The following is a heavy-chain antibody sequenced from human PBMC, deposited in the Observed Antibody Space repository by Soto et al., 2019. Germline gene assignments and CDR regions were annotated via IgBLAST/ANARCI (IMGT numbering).Heavy chain of an antibody. J-gene: IGHJ4*02. CDR2: IYYSGST. V-gene: IGHV4-31*03. D-gene: IGHD5-18*01. CDR1: GGSISSGGYY. CDR3: ARGGYSYGYYY. Sequence: SETLSLTCTVSGGSISSGGYYWSWIRQHPGKGLEWIGYIYYSGSTDDNPARKSRVTISVGTSKNQFSLKLSSVTAADTAVYYCARGGYSYGYYYWGQGTLVTVSS.